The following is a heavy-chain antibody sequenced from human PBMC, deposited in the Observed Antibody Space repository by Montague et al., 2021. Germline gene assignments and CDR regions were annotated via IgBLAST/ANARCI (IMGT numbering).Heavy chain of an antibody. J-gene: IGHJ4*02. V-gene: IGHV3-7*05. CDR1: GFTFSTSW. CDR3: ARYTYYYCDY. D-gene: IGHD1-26*01. CDR2: IRDDGGET. Sequence: SLRLSCAASGFTFSTSWMSWVRQAPGKGLEWVAHIRDDGGETYHVDSVKGRFTISRDNAKNSLYLQMSSLRAEDTAVYYCARYTYYYCDYWGQGTLVTVSS.